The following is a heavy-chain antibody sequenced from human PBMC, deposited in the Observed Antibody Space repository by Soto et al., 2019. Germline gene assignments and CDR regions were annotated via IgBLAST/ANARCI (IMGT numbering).Heavy chain of an antibody. D-gene: IGHD3-9*01. CDR3: ARIDYDILTGYPTLFDY. CDR2: ISAYNGNT. J-gene: IGHJ4*02. Sequence: QVQLVQSGAEVKKPGASVKVSCKASGYTFTSYGISWVRQAPGQGLEWMGWISAYNGNTNYAQKLQGRVTMTTDTSTRPAYMELRSLRSDDTAVYYCARIDYDILTGYPTLFDYWGQGTLVTVSS. V-gene: IGHV1-18*01. CDR1: GYTFTSYG.